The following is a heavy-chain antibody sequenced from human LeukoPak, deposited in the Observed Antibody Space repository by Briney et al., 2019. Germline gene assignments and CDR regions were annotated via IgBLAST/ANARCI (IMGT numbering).Heavy chain of an antibody. CDR2: TTDNGGTS. CDR3: AKLIPYSGWPYDY. Sequence: GGSLRLSCAASGFTFSSYGMSWVRQAPGRGLEWVSTTTDNGGTSYYADSVKGRFTISRDSSKNMLYLQMNSVRVEDTALYYCAKLIPYSGWPYDYWGQGTLVTVSS. D-gene: IGHD5-12*01. V-gene: IGHV3-23*01. CDR1: GFTFSSYG. J-gene: IGHJ4*02.